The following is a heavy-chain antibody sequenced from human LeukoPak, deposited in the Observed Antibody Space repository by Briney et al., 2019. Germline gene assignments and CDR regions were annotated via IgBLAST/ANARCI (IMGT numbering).Heavy chain of an antibody. Sequence: PSETLSLTCAVSGVSISSSNSYWGWIRQPPGKGLEWIGRIYYSGNTYYNASLKRRVTISVDTYKNQFSLKVSSVTAADTAVDYSASEGAAIVPERPPVRYFYYGGQGTRVTVTA. D-gene: IGHD1-14*01. CDR3: ASEGAAIVPERPPVRYFYY. J-gene: IGHJ4*02. V-gene: IGHV4-39*07. CDR2: IYYSGNT. CDR1: GVSISSSNSY.